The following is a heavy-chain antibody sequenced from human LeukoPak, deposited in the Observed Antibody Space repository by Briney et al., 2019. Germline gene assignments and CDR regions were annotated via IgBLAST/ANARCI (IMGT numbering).Heavy chain of an antibody. CDR3: AKSSWSAVFGVITFFDQ. Sequence: SETLSLTCTVSGGSVSSGSYYWSWIRQPPGKGLEWIGYIYYSGSTNYNPSLKSRVTISVDTSKNQFSLKLSSVTAADSAVYYCAKSSWSAVFGVITFFDQWGQGSRVSVSS. V-gene: IGHV4-61*01. J-gene: IGHJ4*02. CDR1: GGSVSSGSYY. CDR2: IYYSGST. D-gene: IGHD3-3*01.